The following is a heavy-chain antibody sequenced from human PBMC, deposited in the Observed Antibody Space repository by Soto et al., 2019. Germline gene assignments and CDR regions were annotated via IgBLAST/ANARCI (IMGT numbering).Heavy chain of an antibody. CDR3: ARVYGEYDSHYGMDV. Sequence: PGGSLRLSCAASGFTFSSYAMHWVRQAPGKGLEWVAVISYDGSNKYYADSVKGRFTISRDNSKNTLYLQMNSLRAEDTAVYYCARVYGEYDSHYGMDVSGPGPTVTLSS. D-gene: IGHD4-17*01. V-gene: IGHV3-30-3*01. CDR2: ISYDGSNK. J-gene: IGHJ6*02. CDR1: GFTFSSYA.